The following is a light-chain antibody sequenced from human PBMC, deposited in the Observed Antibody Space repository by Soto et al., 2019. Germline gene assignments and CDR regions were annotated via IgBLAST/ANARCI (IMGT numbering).Light chain of an antibody. V-gene: IGKV3-20*01. CDR2: RAS. J-gene: IGKJ4*01. CDR3: QQYDNSPLT. Sequence: EIVLTQSPDTLSLSPGERATLSCRASQSVSSSFLAWYHQKPGQAPRLLIYRASSRATGIPDRFTGSGSGTDFTLTISRLEPEDFAVYYCQQYDNSPLTFGGGTKVEIK. CDR1: QSVSSSF.